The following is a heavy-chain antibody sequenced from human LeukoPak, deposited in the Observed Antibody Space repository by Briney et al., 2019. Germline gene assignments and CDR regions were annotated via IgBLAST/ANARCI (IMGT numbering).Heavy chain of an antibody. V-gene: IGHV4-34*09. J-gene: IGHJ6*02. D-gene: IGHD3-22*01. Sequence: SSETLSLTCAVYGGSFSGYYWSWIRQPPGKGLEWIGYIYYSGSTYYNPSLKSRVTISVDTSKNQFSLKLSSVTAADTAVYYCARVLLYYDSSGFFADYYYYGMDVWGQGTTVTVSS. CDR2: IYYSGST. CDR3: ARVLLYYDSSGFFADYYYYGMDV. CDR1: GGSFSGYY.